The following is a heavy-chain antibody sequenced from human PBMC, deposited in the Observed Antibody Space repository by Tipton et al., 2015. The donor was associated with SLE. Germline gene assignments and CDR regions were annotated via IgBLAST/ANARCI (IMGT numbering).Heavy chain of an antibody. J-gene: IGHJ3*02. CDR3: ARVTLEGAFDI. CDR2: IYHSGST. Sequence: TLSLTCAVSGYSISSGYYWGWIRQPPGKGLEWIGSIYHSGSTYYDPSPKSRVTISVDTSKNQFSLKLSSVTAADTAVYYCARVTLEGAFDIWGQGTMVTVSS. D-gene: IGHD1-1*01. CDR1: GYSISSGYY. V-gene: IGHV4-38-2*01.